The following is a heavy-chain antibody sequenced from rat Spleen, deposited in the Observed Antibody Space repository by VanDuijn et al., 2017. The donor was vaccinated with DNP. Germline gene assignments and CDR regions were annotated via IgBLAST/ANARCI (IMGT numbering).Heavy chain of an antibody. J-gene: IGHJ3*01. Sequence: QVQLKESGPDLVQPSQTLSLTCTVSGFSLTSYTVSWVRQPPGKGLEWVAAISNSGITYYNSALKSRLSISRDTSKSQVFLKMNSLQTEDTAMYFCARWEGINAYWGQGTLVTVSS. D-gene: IGHD1-11*01. CDR3: ARWEGINAY. CDR2: ISNSGIT. CDR1: GFSLTSYT. V-gene: IGHV2-6*01.